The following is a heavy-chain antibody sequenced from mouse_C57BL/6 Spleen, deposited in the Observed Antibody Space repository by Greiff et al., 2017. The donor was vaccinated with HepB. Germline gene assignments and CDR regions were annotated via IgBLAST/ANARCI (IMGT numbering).Heavy chain of an antibody. CDR1: GFTFSNYW. CDR2: IRLKSDNYAT. D-gene: IGHD3-3*01. Sequence: EVKVEESGGGLVQPGGSMKLSCVASGFTFSNYWMNWVRQSPEKGLEWVAQIRLKSDNYATHYAESVKGRFTISRDDSKSSVYLQMNNLRAEDTGIYYCTGQGGTRYFDYWGQGTTLTVSS. J-gene: IGHJ2*01. CDR3: TGQGGTRYFDY. V-gene: IGHV6-3*01.